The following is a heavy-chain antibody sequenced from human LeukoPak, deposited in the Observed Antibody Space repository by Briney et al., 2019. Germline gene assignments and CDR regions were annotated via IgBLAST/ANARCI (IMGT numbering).Heavy chain of an antibody. J-gene: IGHJ4*02. CDR1: GFIFSSYA. D-gene: IGHD3-22*01. V-gene: IGHV3-30*04. Sequence: GGSLRLSCAASGFIFSSYAMHWLRQAPGKGLEWVAVISYDGNNKYYADSMKGRFTISRDIDKNTLYLQMNGLRTEDTAVYYCVRSYDTSGPADYWGQGTLVTVSS. CDR2: ISYDGNNK. CDR3: VRSYDTSGPADY.